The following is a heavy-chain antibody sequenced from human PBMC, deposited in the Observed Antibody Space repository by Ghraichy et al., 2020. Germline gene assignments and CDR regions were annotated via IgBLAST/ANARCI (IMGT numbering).Heavy chain of an antibody. J-gene: IGHJ6*02. Sequence: GESLNISCKGSGYTFADHWVTWVRQVPGKGLEVLGSIGPVDSVPKYNPSFRGHVTISLDKAISTAYIQWGSLKASDTGTYYCVGSYQAAAHHYGFYVWGQGTTVTVSS. V-gene: IGHV5-10-1*01. CDR3: VGSYQAAAHHYGFYV. CDR2: IGPVDSVP. CDR1: GYTFADHW. D-gene: IGHD4-17*01.